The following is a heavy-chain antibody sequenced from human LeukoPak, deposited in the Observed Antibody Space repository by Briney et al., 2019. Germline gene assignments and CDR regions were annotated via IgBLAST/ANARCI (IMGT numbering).Heavy chain of an antibody. J-gene: IGHJ4*02. CDR3: ARTWGSGWYASIDY. V-gene: IGHV3-7*01. D-gene: IGHD6-19*01. CDR1: GFTFSSYW. Sequence: GGSLRLSCAASGFTFSSYWMSWVRQAPGKGLERVANIKQDGSEKYYVDSVKGRFTISRDNAKNSLYLQMNSLRAEDTAVYYCARTWGSGWYASIDYWGQGTLVTVSS. CDR2: IKQDGSEK.